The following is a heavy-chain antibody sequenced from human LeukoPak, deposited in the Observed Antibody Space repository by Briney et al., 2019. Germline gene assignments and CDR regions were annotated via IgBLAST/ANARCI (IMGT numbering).Heavy chain of an antibody. CDR3: ARDYCNNPTCHTREFDY. J-gene: IGHJ4*02. V-gene: IGHV1-18*01. Sequence: ASAKVSCKASGYTFTSYGISWVRQAPGQGLEWMGWISGYNGNTIYAQKLQGRVSMSTDTSTSTAYMDLRGLRSDDTAVYYCARDYCNNPTCHTREFDYWGQGTLVTVSS. CDR1: GYTFTSYG. D-gene: IGHD2-21*02. CDR2: ISGYNGNT.